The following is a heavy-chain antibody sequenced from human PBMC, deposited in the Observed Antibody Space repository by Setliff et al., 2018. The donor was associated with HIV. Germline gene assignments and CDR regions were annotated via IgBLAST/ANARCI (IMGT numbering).Heavy chain of an antibody. Sequence: SETLSLTCTVSGGSIRNGLYYWHWIRQPPGKGLEWIGSVYYSGSTYYKPSLKSRVTISVDTSKNQFSLKLSSVTAADTAVYYCARGSKGGFFDYWGQGTLVTVSS. CDR2: VYYSGST. CDR1: GGSIRNGLYY. D-gene: IGHD3-16*01. V-gene: IGHV4-39*01. J-gene: IGHJ4*02. CDR3: ARGSKGGFFDY.